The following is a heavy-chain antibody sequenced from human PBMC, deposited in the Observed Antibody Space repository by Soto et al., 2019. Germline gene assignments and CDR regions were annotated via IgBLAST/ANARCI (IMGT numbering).Heavy chain of an antibody. CDR3: ARAPLLYRSGGSCYGRGDYYGMDV. CDR2: ISAYNGNT. J-gene: IGHJ6*02. CDR1: GYTFTSYG. V-gene: IGHV1-18*01. D-gene: IGHD2-15*01. Sequence: QVQLVQSGAEVKKPGASVKVSCKASGYTFTSYGISWVRQAPGQGLEWMGWISAYNGNTNYAQKLQGRVTMTTDTSTSTAYMELRSLRSDDTAVYYCARAPLLYRSGGSCYGRGDYYGMDVWGQGTTVTVSS.